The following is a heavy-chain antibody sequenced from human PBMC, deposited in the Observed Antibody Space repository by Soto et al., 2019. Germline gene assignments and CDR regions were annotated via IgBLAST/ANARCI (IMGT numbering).Heavy chain of an antibody. Sequence: GGSLRLSCAASGFTFSSYSVNWVRQAPGKGLEWVSSISSSSSYIYYADSVKGRFTISRDNAKNSLYLQMNSLRAEDTAVYYCARVTVVVAARGYMDVWGKGTTVTVSS. V-gene: IGHV3-21*01. CDR1: GFTFSSYS. J-gene: IGHJ6*03. CDR2: ISSSSSYI. D-gene: IGHD2-15*01. CDR3: ARVTVVVAARGYMDV.